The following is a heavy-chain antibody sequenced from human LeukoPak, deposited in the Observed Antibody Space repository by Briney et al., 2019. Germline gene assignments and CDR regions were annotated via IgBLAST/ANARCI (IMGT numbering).Heavy chain of an antibody. J-gene: IGHJ3*02. CDR2: TYYKSRSSN. CDR1: GDTLFTSGVA. V-gene: IGHV6-1*01. D-gene: IGHD1-26*01. CDR3: ARGRYSGFDI. Sequence: QSLSLTCALSGDTLFTSGVAWDWIRQSPSRGFEGLGRTYYKSRSSNEYAVSLNSRITVNADTYKNQFALQLSSVTPEDTALYYCARGRYSGFDIWGQGTTVSVSS.